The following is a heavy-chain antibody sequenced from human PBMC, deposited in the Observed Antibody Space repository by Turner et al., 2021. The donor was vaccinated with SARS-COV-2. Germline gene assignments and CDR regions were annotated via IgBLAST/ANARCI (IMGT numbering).Heavy chain of an antibody. D-gene: IGHD3-10*01. Sequence: EVQLLESGGGLVPPGRSLRLSCAASGFSFSRDVMSWVRQAPGKGLEWVSAISGSGDNTYYADSVKGRFTISRDNSKNTLYLQMNSLRDDDTAVYYCAKDRNTYYYGSALDYWGQGTLVTVSS. CDR1: GFSFSRDV. CDR2: ISGSGDNT. J-gene: IGHJ4*02. CDR3: AKDRNTYYYGSALDY. V-gene: IGHV3-23*01.